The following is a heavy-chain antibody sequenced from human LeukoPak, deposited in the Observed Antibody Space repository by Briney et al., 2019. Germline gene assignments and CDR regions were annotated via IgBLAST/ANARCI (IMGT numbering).Heavy chain of an antibody. J-gene: IGHJ5*02. Sequence: ASVKVSCKASGYTFTGYYMHWVRQAPGQGLEWVGLINPTGTATIYAEKFQGRVTLTRDRSTTTDYMELRSLKSEDTAVYYCARDNSVGDIAWWFDPWGQGTPVTVSS. V-gene: IGHV1-46*01. CDR1: GYTFTGYY. D-gene: IGHD1-26*01. CDR3: ARDNSVGDIAWWFDP. CDR2: INPTGTAT.